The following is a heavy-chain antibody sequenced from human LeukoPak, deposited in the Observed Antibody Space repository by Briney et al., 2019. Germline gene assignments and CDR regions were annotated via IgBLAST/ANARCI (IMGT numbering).Heavy chain of an antibody. CDR1: GFTFSRYD. CDR2: IKQDGSEK. CDR3: ARDSYYDFWSGYYTFGE. D-gene: IGHD3-3*01. J-gene: IGHJ4*02. V-gene: IGHV3-7*01. Sequence: GGSLRLSCAASGFTFSRYDMSWVRQAPGKGLEWVANIKQDGSEKYYVDSVKGRFTISRDNAKNSLYLKMNSLRAEDTAVYYCARDSYYDFWSGYYTFGEWGQGTLVTVSS.